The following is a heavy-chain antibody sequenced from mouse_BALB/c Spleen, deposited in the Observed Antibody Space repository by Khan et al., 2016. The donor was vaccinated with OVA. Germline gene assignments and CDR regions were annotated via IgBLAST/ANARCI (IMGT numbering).Heavy chain of an antibody. J-gene: IGHJ3*01. D-gene: IGHD4-1*01. CDR2: ISSGGDYT. Sequence: EVELVESGGDLVKPRGSLKLSCAASGFTFSSYSMSWVRQAPDKGLEWVATISSGGDYTYYPDSVKGRFTISRDNAKNTLYLQMSSLKSEDTAMYYCASHLTGSFAYWGQGTLVTVS. V-gene: IGHV5-6*01. CDR1: GFTFSSYS. CDR3: ASHLTGSFAY.